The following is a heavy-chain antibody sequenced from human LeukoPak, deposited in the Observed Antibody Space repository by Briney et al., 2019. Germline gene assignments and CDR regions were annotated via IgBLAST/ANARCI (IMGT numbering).Heavy chain of an antibody. CDR3: ARDLNYYGSGSPHGFMDV. Sequence: GGSLRLSCAASGFTFGTFDMSWVRQAPGKGLEWVSTLSCIDSSCTEYYADSVKGRFTISRDNSKNTLFLQMSSLRVEDTAVYYCARDLNYYGSGSPHGFMDVWGKGTTVTVSS. CDR1: GFTFGTFD. D-gene: IGHD3-10*01. J-gene: IGHJ6*04. V-gene: IGHV3-23*01. CDR2: LSCIDSSCTE.